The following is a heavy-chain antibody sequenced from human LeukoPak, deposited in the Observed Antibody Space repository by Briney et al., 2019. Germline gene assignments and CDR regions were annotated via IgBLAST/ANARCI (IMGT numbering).Heavy chain of an antibody. V-gene: IGHV3-21*01. D-gene: IGHD3/OR15-3a*01. CDR1: GFTFSSYS. CDR2: ISSSSSYI. Sequence: SGGSLRLSCAASGFTFSSYSMNWVRQAPGKGLEWVSSISSSSSYIYYADSVKGRFTISRNNAKNSLYLQMNSLRAEDTAVYYCARGPFGPLDYWGQGTLVTVSS. J-gene: IGHJ4*02. CDR3: ARGPFGPLDY.